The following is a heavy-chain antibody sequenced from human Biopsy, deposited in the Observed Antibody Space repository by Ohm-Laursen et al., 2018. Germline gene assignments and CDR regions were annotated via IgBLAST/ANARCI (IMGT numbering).Heavy chain of an antibody. CDR1: GGSISSSTTYY. V-gene: IGHV4-39*01. J-gene: IGHJ5*02. Sequence: SDTLSLTCTVSGGSISSSTTYYWAWLRQPPGKGLEWIGSIYNTETTSYNPSLKSRVTISVDTSTNQFSLKVSSVTAADTALYFCARHPTGFWFDPWGHGTLATVSS. CDR2: IYNTETT. CDR3: ARHPTGFWFDP.